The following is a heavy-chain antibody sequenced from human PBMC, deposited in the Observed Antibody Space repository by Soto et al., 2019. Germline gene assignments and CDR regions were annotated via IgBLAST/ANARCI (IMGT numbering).Heavy chain of an antibody. V-gene: IGHV3-73*01. CDR1: GFTFSGSA. Sequence: GGSLRLSCAASGFTFSGSAMHWVRQASGKGLEWVGRIRSKANSYATAYAASVKGRFTISRDDSKNTAYLQMNSLKTEDTAVYFCTRHEEFGSGSYYNGFDYWGQGTLVTVSS. D-gene: IGHD3-10*01. CDR2: IRSKANSYAT. CDR3: TRHEEFGSGSYYNGFDY. J-gene: IGHJ4*02.